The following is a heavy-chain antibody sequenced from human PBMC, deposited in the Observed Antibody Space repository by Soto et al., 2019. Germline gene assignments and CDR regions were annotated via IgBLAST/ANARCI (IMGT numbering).Heavy chain of an antibody. Sequence: WGSLRLSCAASGFTFSIYWMSWVRQAPGKRLEWVANINQDGSEKNHLDSVKGRFTISRDNAKNSLYLQMNSLRAEETAVYYCARDGVGTFDYWGKGTLVTVSS. CDR1: GFTFSIYW. D-gene: IGHD3-3*01. CDR2: INQDGSEK. J-gene: IGHJ4*02. V-gene: IGHV3-7*01. CDR3: ARDGVGTFDY.